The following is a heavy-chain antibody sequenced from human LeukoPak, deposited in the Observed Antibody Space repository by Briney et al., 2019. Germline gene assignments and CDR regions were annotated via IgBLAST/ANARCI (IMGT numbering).Heavy chain of an antibody. CDR2: ILVGSGNT. D-gene: IGHD2-2*01. J-gene: IGHJ4*02. CDR1: GFTFTSTA. Sequence: GTSVTVSCKASGFTFTSTAVQWVRQARGQRLEWIGWILVGSGNTNYAQMFQERVTLTWDVSTSTAYMDLSSLRSEDTAIYYCASDPPYTSSSAWWGQGTLVTVSS. V-gene: IGHV1-58*01. CDR3: ASDPPYTSSSAW.